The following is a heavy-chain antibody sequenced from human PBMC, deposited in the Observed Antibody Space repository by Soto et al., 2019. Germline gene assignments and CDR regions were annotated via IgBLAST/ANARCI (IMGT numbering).Heavy chain of an antibody. CDR2: IYYSGST. V-gene: IGHV4-59*01. CDR3: ARGRMAGCSDV. D-gene: IGHD6-19*01. CDR1: GGSISSYY. Sequence: SETLSLTCTVSGGSISSYYWSWIRQPPGKGLEWIGYIYYSGSTNHNPSLKSRVTISVDTSKNQFSLKLSSVTAADTAVYYCARGRMAGCSDVWGQGTTVTVSS. J-gene: IGHJ6*02.